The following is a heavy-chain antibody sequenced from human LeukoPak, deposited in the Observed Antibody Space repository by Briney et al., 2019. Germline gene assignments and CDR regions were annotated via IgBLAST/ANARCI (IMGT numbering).Heavy chain of an antibody. CDR1: GYAFTGYY. V-gene: IGHV1-2*02. CDR2: INPNSGGT. J-gene: IGHJ4*02. Sequence: AXVKVSCKASGYAFTGYYMHWVRQAPGQGLEWMGWINPNSGGTNYAQKFQGRVTMNRDTSIRTAYMELSRLRSDDTAVYYCASSGRDGYNSFDYWGQGTLVTVSS. CDR3: ASSGRDGYNSFDY. D-gene: IGHD5-24*01.